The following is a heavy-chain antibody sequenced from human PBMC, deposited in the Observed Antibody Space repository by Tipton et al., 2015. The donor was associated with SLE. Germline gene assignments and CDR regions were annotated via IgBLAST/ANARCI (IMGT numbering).Heavy chain of an antibody. CDR3: AKEASGYDWYYFDY. Sequence: TLSLTCTVSGASITRHYWTWIRQPPGRGLEWIGSIYYTGKTYNSPSLKSRLSISVDTSKNQFSLKLTSVSAADTAVYYCAKEASGYDWYYFDYWGQGTLVTVSS. CDR2: IYYTGKT. D-gene: IGHD5-12*01. V-gene: IGHV4-59*11. J-gene: IGHJ4*02. CDR1: GASITRHY.